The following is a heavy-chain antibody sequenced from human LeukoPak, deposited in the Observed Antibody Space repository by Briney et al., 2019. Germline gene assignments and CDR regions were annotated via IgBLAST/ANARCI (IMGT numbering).Heavy chain of an antibody. CDR2: FDPEDGET. V-gene: IGHV1-24*01. CDR3: ATARGYSGYDEKFVPFDD. J-gene: IGHJ5*02. D-gene: IGHD5-12*01. CDR1: GYTLTELS. Sequence: ASVKVSCKVSGYTLTELSMHWVRQAPGKGLEWMGGFDPEDGETIYAQKFQGRVTMTEDTSTDTAYMELSSLRSEDTAVYYCATARGYSGYDEKFVPFDDWGQGTLVTVSS.